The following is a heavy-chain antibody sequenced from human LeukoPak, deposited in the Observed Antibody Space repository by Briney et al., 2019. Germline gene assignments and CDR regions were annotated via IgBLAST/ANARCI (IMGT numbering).Heavy chain of an antibody. D-gene: IGHD5-12*01. CDR1: EFTFSYA. V-gene: IGHV3-23*01. Sequence: GGSLRLSCAASEFTFSYAMSWVRQAPGKGLAWVSAINGSGENIYYSDFGKGRFSVSRDNSKNTVYLQMNSLRGEDTAVYYCAHWRGYSRSLYYFDYWGQGTLVTVSS. CDR2: INGSGENI. J-gene: IGHJ4*02. CDR3: AHWRGYSRSLYYFDY.